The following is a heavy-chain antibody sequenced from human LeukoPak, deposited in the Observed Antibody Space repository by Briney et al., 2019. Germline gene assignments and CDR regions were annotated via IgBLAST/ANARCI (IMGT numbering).Heavy chain of an antibody. Sequence: ASVKVSCKASGYTFTSYGISWVRLAPGQGLEWMGWISAYNGNTNYAQKLLGRVTMTTDTSTSTAYMELRSLRSDDTAVYYCARDSQWLVPYYYYGMDVWGQGTTVTVSS. D-gene: IGHD6-19*01. J-gene: IGHJ6*02. CDR2: ISAYNGNT. V-gene: IGHV1-18*01. CDR1: GYTFTSYG. CDR3: ARDSQWLVPYYYYGMDV.